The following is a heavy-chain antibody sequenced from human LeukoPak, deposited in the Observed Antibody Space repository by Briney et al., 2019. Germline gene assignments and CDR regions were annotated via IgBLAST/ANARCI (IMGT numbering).Heavy chain of an antibody. CDR2: ISSNGDRT. Sequence: PGGSLRLSCSASGFIFSTYAMHWVRQAPGKGLEYVSAISSNGDRTYYADAVKGRFTISRDNSKNTVYLQMSSLRAEDTAVYYCVNLYYYGSGSYDRWGQGTTVTVSS. CDR3: VNLYYYGSGSYDR. J-gene: IGHJ6*02. V-gene: IGHV3-64D*06. CDR1: GFIFSTYA. D-gene: IGHD3-10*01.